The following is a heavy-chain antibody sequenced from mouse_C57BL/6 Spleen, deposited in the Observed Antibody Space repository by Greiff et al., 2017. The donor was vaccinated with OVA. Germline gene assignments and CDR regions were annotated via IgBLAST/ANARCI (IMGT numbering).Heavy chain of an antibody. CDR3: ARRHYGSSYWYFDV. J-gene: IGHJ1*03. CDR2: IYPSDSET. V-gene: IGHV1-61*01. CDR1: GYTFTSYW. D-gene: IGHD1-1*01. Sequence: QVQLQQPGAELVRPGSSVKLSCKASGYTFTSYWMDWVKQRPGQGLEWIGNIYPSDSETHYNQKFKDKATLTVDKSSSTAYMQLSSLTSEDSAVYYCARRHYGSSYWYFDVWGTGTTVTVSS.